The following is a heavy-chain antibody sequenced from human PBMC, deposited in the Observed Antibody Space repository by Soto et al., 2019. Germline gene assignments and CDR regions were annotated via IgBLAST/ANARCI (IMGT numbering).Heavy chain of an antibody. D-gene: IGHD3-3*01. CDR2: ISSSGSTI. Sequence: EVQLVESGGGLVQPVGSLRLSYTASGFTFSSYEMNWVRQAPGKGLERDSYISSSGSTIYYPDSVKGRFSMSRDNAKNSLDLQMSTLRAEDTAVYYWARDPFPYYEVNWVYGMDVWGQGTTVSDSS. J-gene: IGHJ6*02. CDR3: ARDPFPYYEVNWVYGMDV. V-gene: IGHV3-48*03. CDR1: GFTFSSYE.